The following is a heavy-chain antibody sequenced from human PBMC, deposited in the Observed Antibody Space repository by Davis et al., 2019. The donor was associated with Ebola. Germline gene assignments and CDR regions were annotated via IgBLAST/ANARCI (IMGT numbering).Heavy chain of an antibody. J-gene: IGHJ3*02. CDR3: VKDSSNIWFDI. CDR1: GFTFSNYW. Sequence: GESLKISCAASGFTFSNYWMHWVRQAPGKGLVWLSRISPDGSRTGYADSVKGRFAISRDNSRGTLYLQMNSLRVEDSAIYYCVKDSSNIWFDIWGQGTLVTVSS. D-gene: IGHD2/OR15-2a*01. CDR2: ISPDGSRT. V-gene: IGHV3-74*01.